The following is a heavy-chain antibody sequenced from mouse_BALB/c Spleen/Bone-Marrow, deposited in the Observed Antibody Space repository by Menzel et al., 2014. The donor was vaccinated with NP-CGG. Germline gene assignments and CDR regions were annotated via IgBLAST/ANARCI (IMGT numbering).Heavy chain of an antibody. D-gene: IGHD2-4*01. Sequence: EVKLMESGPGLVKPSQSLSLTCTVTGYSITSDYAWNWIRQFPGNKLGWMGYITYSDNTNYNPSLKSRISITRDASKNQFFLQLNSVTTEDTATYYCARSTMRGAMDYWGQGTSVTVSS. V-gene: IGHV3-2*02. CDR1: GYSITSDYA. CDR2: ITYSDNT. J-gene: IGHJ4*01. CDR3: ARSTMRGAMDY.